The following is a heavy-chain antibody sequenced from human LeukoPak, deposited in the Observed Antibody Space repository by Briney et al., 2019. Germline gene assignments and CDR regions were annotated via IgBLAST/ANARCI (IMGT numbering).Heavy chain of an antibody. CDR2: IYPGDSDT. CDR3: ARPVEMSANAFDI. D-gene: IGHD5-24*01. CDR1: GYNFTNNW. J-gene: IGHJ3*02. V-gene: IGHV5-51*01. Sequence: GESLKISCKGSGYNFTNNWIGWVRQMPGKGLEWMGIIYPGDSDTTYSPSFQGQVTISADKSISTAFLQWSSLKASDTAMYYCARPVEMSANAFDIWGQGTMVTVSS.